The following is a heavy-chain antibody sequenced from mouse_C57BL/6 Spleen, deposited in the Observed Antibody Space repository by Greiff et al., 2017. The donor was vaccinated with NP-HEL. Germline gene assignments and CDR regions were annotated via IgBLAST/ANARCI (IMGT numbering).Heavy chain of an antibody. J-gene: IGHJ1*03. CDR3: TRAYYSNLYWYFDV. Sequence: VQLQQSGTVLARPGASVKMSCKTSGYTFTSYWMHWVKQRPGQGLEWIGAIYPGNSDTSYNQKFKGKAKLTAVTSASTAYMELSSLTNEDSAVYYCTRAYYSNLYWYFDVWGTGTTVTVSS. CDR2: IYPGNSDT. CDR1: GYTFTSYW. D-gene: IGHD2-5*01. V-gene: IGHV1-5*01.